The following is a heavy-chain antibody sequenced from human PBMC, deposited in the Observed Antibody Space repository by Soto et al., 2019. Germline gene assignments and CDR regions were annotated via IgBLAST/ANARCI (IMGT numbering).Heavy chain of an antibody. CDR1: GYTFTSYA. J-gene: IGHJ6*03. Sequence: ASVKVSCKASGYTFTSYAMHWVRQAPGQRLEWMGWINAGNGNTKYSQKFQGRVTITRDTSASTAYMELSSLRSEDTAVYYCARDPRSRYCSRTSCQTYYYYYYMDVWGKGTTVTVSS. CDR2: INAGNGNT. D-gene: IGHD2-2*01. CDR3: ARDPRSRYCSRTSCQTYYYYYYMDV. V-gene: IGHV1-3*01.